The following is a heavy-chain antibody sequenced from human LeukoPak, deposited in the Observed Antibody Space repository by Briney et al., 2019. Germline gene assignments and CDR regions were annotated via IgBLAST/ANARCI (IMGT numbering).Heavy chain of an antibody. V-gene: IGHV3-53*01. CDR1: GFTVSSNY. Sequence: GGSLRLSCAASGFTVSSNYMSWVRQAPGKGLEWVSVIYSGGSTYYADSVRGRFTISRDNSKNTLYLQMNSLRAEDTAVYYCARTSDSSGYFGLFDYWGQGTLVTVSS. J-gene: IGHJ4*02. CDR3: ARTSDSSGYFGLFDY. CDR2: IYSGGST. D-gene: IGHD3-22*01.